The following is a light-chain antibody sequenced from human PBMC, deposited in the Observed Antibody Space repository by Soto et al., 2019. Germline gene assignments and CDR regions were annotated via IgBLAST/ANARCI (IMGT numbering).Light chain of an antibody. CDR3: QQYNSYPYT. V-gene: IGKV1-5*03. J-gene: IGKJ2*01. Sequence: DLQMTQSPSTLSASVGDRVTITCRASQSISTWLAWYQQKPGKAPNLLMSKASSLESGVPSRFSGSGSGTEFTLTISSLQPDDFATYYCQQYNSYPYTFGQGTKLEIK. CDR2: KAS. CDR1: QSISTW.